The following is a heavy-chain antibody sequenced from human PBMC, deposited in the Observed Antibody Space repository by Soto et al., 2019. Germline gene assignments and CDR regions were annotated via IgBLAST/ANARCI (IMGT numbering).Heavy chain of an antibody. CDR1: GFTVCSNY. CDR3: ARPREAGNHYYYYGMDV. J-gene: IGHJ6*02. Sequence: GGSLRLSCAASGFTVCSNYMSWVRQAPGKGLEWVSVIYSGGSTYYADSVKGRFTISRDNSKNTLYLQMNSLRAEDTAVYYCARPREAGNHYYYYGMDVWGQGTTVTVSS. CDR2: IYSGGST. V-gene: IGHV3-53*01. D-gene: IGHD6-19*01.